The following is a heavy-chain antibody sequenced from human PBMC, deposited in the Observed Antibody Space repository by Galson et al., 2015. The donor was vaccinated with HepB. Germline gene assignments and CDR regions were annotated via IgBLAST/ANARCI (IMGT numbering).Heavy chain of an antibody. J-gene: IGHJ4*02. D-gene: IGHD2-21*02. V-gene: IGHV4-34*01. CDR3: AREDCGGDCYSGY. CDR1: GGSFSGYY. CDR2: INHSGST. Sequence: LSLTCAVYGGSFSGYYWSWIRQPPGKGLEWIGEINHSGSTNYDPSLKSRVTISVDTSKNQFSLKLSSVTAADTAVYYCAREDCGGDCYSGYWGQGTLVTVSS.